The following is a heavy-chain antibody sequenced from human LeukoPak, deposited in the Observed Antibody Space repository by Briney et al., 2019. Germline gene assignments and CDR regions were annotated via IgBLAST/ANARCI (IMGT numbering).Heavy chain of an antibody. CDR3: ASGGSGPYYYYYYMDV. CDR2: IYHSGST. D-gene: IGHD2-15*01. J-gene: IGHJ6*03. V-gene: IGHV4-4*02. Sequence: SETLSLTCAVSGGSISSSNWWSWVRQPPGKGLEWIGEIYHSGSTNYNPSLKSRVTISVDKSKNQFSLKLSSVTAADTAVYYCASGGSGPYYYYYYMDVWGKGTTVTVSS. CDR1: GGSISSSNW.